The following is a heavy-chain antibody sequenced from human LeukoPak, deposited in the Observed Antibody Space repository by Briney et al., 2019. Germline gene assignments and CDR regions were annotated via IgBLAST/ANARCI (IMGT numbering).Heavy chain of an antibody. V-gene: IGHV1-18*01. CDR2: ISAYNGNT. CDR3: ARDCSGSSCYWIH. J-gene: IGHJ4*02. Sequence: SVKVSCKASGYTFSSYGISWVRQAPGQGLEWLGYISAYNGNTNYAQKVQGRITMTTDTSTSTAYMEMRSLRSDDTAVYYCARDCSGSSCYWIHWGQGTLVTVSS. CDR1: GYTFSSYG. D-gene: IGHD2-15*01.